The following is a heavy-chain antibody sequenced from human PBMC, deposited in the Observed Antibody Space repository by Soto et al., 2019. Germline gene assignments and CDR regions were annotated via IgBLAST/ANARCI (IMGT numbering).Heavy chain of an antibody. CDR2: IIPIFGTA. J-gene: IGHJ6*02. D-gene: IGHD2-2*02. CDR1: GGTFSSYA. CDR3: AREYCSSTSCYKYYYGMDV. V-gene: IGHV1-69*06. Sequence: ASVKVSCKASGGTFSSYAISWVRQAPGQGLEWMGGIIPIFGTANYAQKFQGRVTITADKSTSTAYMELSSLRSEDTAVYYCAREYCSSTSCYKYYYGMDVWGQGTTVTVSS.